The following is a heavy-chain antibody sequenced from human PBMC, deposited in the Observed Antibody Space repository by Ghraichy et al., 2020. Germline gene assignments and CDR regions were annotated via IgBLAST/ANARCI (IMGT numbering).Heavy chain of an antibody. D-gene: IGHD2-21*01. V-gene: IGHV3-15*01. CDR3: TTERGVVVVIALYYFDY. CDR2: IKSKTDGGTT. CDR1: GFTFSNAW. Sequence: GVLRLSCAASGFTFSNAWMSWVRQAPGKGLEWVGRIKSKTDGGTTDYAAPVKGRFTISRDDSKNTLYLQMNSLKTEDTAVYYCTTERGVVVVIALYYFDYWGQGTLVTVSS. J-gene: IGHJ4*02.